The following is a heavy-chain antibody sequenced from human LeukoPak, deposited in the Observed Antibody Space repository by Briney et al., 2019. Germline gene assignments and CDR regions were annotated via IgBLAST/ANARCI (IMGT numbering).Heavy chain of an antibody. CDR2: ISSDGGGI. D-gene: IGHD1-26*01. CDR3: VRGGSYFDY. CDR1: GFTFDDYA. J-gene: IGHJ4*02. V-gene: IGHV3-43D*03. Sequence: GGSLRLSCAASGFTFDDYAMHWVRQVPGKGLEWLSVISSDGGGISYAASVKGRFTISRDNSKNSQYLQMNSLTTEDTAFYYCVRGGSYFDYWGQGTLVTVSS.